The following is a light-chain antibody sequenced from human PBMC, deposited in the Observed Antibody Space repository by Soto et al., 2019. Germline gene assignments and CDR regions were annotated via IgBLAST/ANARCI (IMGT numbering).Light chain of an antibody. CDR1: HSISRW. CDR3: LQDYFYPYT. J-gene: IGKJ2*01. Sequence: DVQMTQSPSTLSASVGDRVTITCRASHSISRWLAWYEQKPWKAPEPLIQDASRLKSGLPSRFSGSGSGTDFTLTSSSLQPEDCATYYCLQDYFYPYTFGQGTKVDIK. CDR2: DAS. V-gene: IGKV1-5*01.